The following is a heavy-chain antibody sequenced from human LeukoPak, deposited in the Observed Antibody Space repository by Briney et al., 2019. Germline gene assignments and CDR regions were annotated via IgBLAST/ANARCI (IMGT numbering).Heavy chain of an antibody. CDR2: INPNSGGT. V-gene: IGHV1-2*06. J-gene: IGHJ3*02. D-gene: IGHD6-19*01. Sequence: ASVKVSCKASGGTFSSYAISWVRQAPGRGLEWMGRINPNSGGTNYAQKFQGRVTMTRDTSISTAYMELSRLGSDDTAVYYCAISRQWLADDAFDIWGQGTMVTVSS. CDR1: GGTFSSYA. CDR3: AISRQWLADDAFDI.